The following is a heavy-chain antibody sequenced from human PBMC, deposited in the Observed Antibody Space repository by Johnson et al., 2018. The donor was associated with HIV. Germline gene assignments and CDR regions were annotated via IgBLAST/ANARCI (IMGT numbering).Heavy chain of an antibody. J-gene: IGHJ3*01. V-gene: IGHV3-11*04. D-gene: IGHD3-10*01. CDR1: GLTFSDYD. CDR2: ISSSGSTI. CDR3: ARGVRGVIID. Sequence: QVQLVESGGNVVQPGRSLRLSCAASGLTFSDYDMSWIRQAPGKGLEWVSYISSSGSTIYYADSVEGRFTISRDNSKNTLNLQVSSLRVEDTAVYNCARGVRGVIIDWGQGTMVAVSS.